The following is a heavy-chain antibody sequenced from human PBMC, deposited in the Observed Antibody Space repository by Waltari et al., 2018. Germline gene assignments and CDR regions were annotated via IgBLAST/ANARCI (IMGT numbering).Heavy chain of an antibody. Sequence: QVQLQESGPGLVKPSQTLSLTCTVSGGSISSGSYYWSWIRQPAGKGLEWIGRIYTSGSTNYNPALKSRVTISVDTSKNQFSRKLSSVTAADTAVYYCARRCSSTSCYEGIDAFDIWGQGTMVTVSS. CDR1: GGSISSGSYY. CDR3: ARRCSSTSCYEGIDAFDI. CDR2: IYTSGST. J-gene: IGHJ3*02. D-gene: IGHD2-2*01. V-gene: IGHV4-61*02.